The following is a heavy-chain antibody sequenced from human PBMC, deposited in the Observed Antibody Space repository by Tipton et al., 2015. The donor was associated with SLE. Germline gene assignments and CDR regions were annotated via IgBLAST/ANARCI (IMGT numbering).Heavy chain of an antibody. V-gene: IGHV4-39*07. CDR1: NGSITSSSYF. J-gene: IGHJ1*01. CDR2: FYYSGST. Sequence: TLSLTCTVSNGSITSSSYFWGWIRQPPGKGLEWIGSFYYSGSTYYNPSLKSRVTVSEDTSKNEFSLKLSSVTAADTAVYYCASFVSGWNQGYFQDWGQGTLVTVSS. CDR3: ASFVSGWNQGYFQD. D-gene: IGHD6-19*01.